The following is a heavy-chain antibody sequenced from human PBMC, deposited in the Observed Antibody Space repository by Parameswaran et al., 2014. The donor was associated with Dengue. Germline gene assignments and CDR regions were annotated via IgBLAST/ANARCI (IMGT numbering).Heavy chain of an antibody. CDR3: VREFGPCANSTCREAH. J-gene: IGHJ4*02. D-gene: IGHD2-8*01. Sequence: WVRQAPGQGLEWMGGIIPIFGTARYAQNFQGRVTISADTSTSTAYMELISLRSEDTAVYYCVREFGPCANSTCREAHWGQGTMVTVSS. V-gene: IGHV1-69*06. CDR2: IIPIFGTA.